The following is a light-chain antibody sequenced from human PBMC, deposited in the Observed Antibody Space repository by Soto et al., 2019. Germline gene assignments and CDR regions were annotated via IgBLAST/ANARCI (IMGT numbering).Light chain of an antibody. V-gene: IGKV3-20*01. CDR1: QSVSSIY. J-gene: IGKJ4*01. CDR2: GVS. Sequence: IGVSQSPVTLSLSPGERATLSCRSIQSVSSIYFAWYQQKRGQAPRLLIYGVSSRATGIPDRFSGSGSGTEFTLTISRLEPEDFAVYYCQQFSSYPLTFGGGTKVDIK. CDR3: QQFSSYPLT.